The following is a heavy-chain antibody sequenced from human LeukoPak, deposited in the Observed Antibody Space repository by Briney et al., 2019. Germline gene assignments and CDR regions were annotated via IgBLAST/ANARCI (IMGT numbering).Heavy chain of an antibody. D-gene: IGHD2-15*01. Sequence: GGSLRLSCAASGFTFSSYGMHWVRQAPGKGLEWVAVIWYDGSNKYYADSVKGRFTISRDNSKNTLYLQTNSLRAEDTAVYYCARAQPYCSGGSCPRATYYYGMDVWGKGTTVTVSS. J-gene: IGHJ6*04. CDR3: ARAQPYCSGGSCPRATYYYGMDV. CDR2: IWYDGSNK. CDR1: GFTFSSYG. V-gene: IGHV3-33*01.